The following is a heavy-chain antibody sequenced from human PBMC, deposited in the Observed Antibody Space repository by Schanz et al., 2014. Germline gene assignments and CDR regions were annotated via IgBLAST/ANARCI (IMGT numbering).Heavy chain of an antibody. CDR2: ISGSGGDT. D-gene: IGHD1-26*01. CDR1: GFTFSSYA. J-gene: IGHJ6*02. Sequence: EVQLVESGGGLVKPGDSLRLSCAASGFTFSSYAMSWVRQAPGKGLEWVSAISGSGGDTYYADSVKGRFTISRDNSKNPLYLQMNSLRAEDTAVYYCARFNSGSPSPPYYYYGMDVWGQGTTVTVSS. CDR3: ARFNSGSPSPPYYYYGMDV. V-gene: IGHV3-23*04.